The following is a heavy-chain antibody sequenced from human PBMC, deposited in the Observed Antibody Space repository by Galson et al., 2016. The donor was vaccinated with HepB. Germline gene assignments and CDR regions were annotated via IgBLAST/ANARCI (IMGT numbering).Heavy chain of an antibody. CDR1: GYTFPSYG. V-gene: IGHV1-69*06. J-gene: IGHJ4*02. D-gene: IGHD5-18*01. CDR3: ARDVRNGIYNYGLHVDY. Sequence: SVKVSCKASGYTFPSYGITWVRQAPGQGLEWMGGIVPIFGTPKYAQKFQGRVTITADKSTRTAYMELSSLRSEDTAVYYCARDVRNGIYNYGLHVDYWGQGTLVTVPS. CDR2: IVPIFGTP.